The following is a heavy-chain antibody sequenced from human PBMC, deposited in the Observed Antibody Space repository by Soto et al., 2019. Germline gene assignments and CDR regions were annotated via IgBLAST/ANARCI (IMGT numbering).Heavy chain of an antibody. CDR3: ARDRTGGYSYGYGLGY. D-gene: IGHD5-18*01. J-gene: IGHJ4*02. CDR1: GFTFSSYG. CDR2: IWYDGSNK. Sequence: PGGSLRLSCAASGFTFSSYGMHWVRQAPGKGLEWVAVIWYDGSNKYYADSVKGRFTISRDNSKNTLYLQMNSLRAEDTAVYYCARDRTGGYSYGYGLGYWGQGTLVTVSS. V-gene: IGHV3-33*01.